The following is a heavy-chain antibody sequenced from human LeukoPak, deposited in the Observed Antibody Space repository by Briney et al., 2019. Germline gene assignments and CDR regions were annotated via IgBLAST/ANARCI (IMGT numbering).Heavy chain of an antibody. CDR1: GYTFTSYG. D-gene: IGHD2-2*01. CDR3: ARDDIVVVPAATSRGWFDP. Sequence: ASVKVSCKASGYTFTSYGISWVRQAPGQGLEWMGWISAYNGNTNYAQKLQGRVTMTTDTSTSTAYMELRSLRSEDTAVYYCARDDIVVVPAATSRGWFDPWGQGTLVTVSS. CDR2: ISAYNGNT. J-gene: IGHJ5*02. V-gene: IGHV1-18*01.